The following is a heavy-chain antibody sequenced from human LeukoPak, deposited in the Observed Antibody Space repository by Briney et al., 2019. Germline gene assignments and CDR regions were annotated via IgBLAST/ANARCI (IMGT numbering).Heavy chain of an antibody. CDR1: GFTFSSYS. CDR2: ISSSRSTI. D-gene: IGHD1-26*01. V-gene: IGHV3-48*04. Sequence: PGGSLRLSCAVSGFTFSSYSINWVRQAPGKGLEWVSYISSSRSTIYYADSVKGRFTISRDNAKNSLYLQMNSLRAEDTALYYCAKARGGSYGPPTWFDPWGQGTLVTVSS. J-gene: IGHJ5*02. CDR3: AKARGGSYGPPTWFDP.